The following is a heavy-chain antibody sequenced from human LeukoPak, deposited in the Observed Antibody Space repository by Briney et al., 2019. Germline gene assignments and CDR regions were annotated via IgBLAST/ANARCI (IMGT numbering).Heavy chain of an antibody. CDR1: GGSFSGYY. J-gene: IGHJ6*03. Sequence: SETLSLTCAVYGGSFSGYYWSWIRQPPGKGLEWIGEINHSGSTNYNPSLKSRVTISVDTSKNQFSLKLSSVTAADTAVYYCARQRGVPAYYYYYMDVWGKGTTVTVSS. CDR3: ARQRGVPAYYYYYMDV. CDR2: INHSGST. V-gene: IGHV4-34*01.